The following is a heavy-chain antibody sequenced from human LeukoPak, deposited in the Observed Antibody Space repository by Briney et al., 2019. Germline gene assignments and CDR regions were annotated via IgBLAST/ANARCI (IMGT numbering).Heavy chain of an antibody. J-gene: IGHJ6*02. CDR3: AKGPGYCSSISCRAYDYYYGMDV. D-gene: IGHD2-2*01. CDR2: ISSDGSYK. V-gene: IGHV3-30*18. CDR1: GFTFSSYG. Sequence: GRSLRLSCAASGFTFSSYGIHWVRQAPGKGLEWVAVISSDGSYKYYADSVKGRFTISRDNSKNTLYLQMNSLRAEDTAVYYCAKGPGYCSSISCRAYDYYYGMDVWGQGTTVTVSS.